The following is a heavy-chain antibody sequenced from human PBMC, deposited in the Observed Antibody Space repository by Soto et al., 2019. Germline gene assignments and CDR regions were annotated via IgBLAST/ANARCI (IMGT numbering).Heavy chain of an antibody. CDR1: GASISGADNY. Sequence: QVQLQESGPGLVKPSQTLSLTCTVSGASISGADNYWSWVRQPPGKGLEWIGYIYYSGSAHSNPSLQRRITISLDTSKNEFALRLRSVTAADTAVYYCARVGSHFERPGSSFDSWGQGILVTVSS. CDR2: IYYSGSA. CDR3: ARVGSHFERPGSSFDS. V-gene: IGHV4-30-4*01. J-gene: IGHJ4*02. D-gene: IGHD3-10*01.